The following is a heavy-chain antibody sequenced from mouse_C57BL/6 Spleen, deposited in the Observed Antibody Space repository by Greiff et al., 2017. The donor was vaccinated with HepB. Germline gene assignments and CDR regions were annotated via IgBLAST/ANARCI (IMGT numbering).Heavy chain of an antibody. Sequence: VKLMESGPELVKPGASVKISCKASGYAFSSSWMNWVKQRPGKGLEWIGRIYPGDGDTNYNGKFKGKATLTADKSSSTAYMQLSSLTSEDSAVYFCARLGTAMDYWGQGTSVTVSS. V-gene: IGHV1-82*01. CDR1: GYAFSSSW. CDR3: ARLGTAMDY. J-gene: IGHJ4*01. D-gene: IGHD4-1*01. CDR2: IYPGDGDT.